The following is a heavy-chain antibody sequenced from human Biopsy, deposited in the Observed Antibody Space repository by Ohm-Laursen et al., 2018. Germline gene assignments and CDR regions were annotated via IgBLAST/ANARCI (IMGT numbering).Heavy chain of an antibody. CDR1: GGTFSDYA. D-gene: IGHD3-22*01. J-gene: IGHJ4*02. V-gene: IGHV1-69*06. Sequence: SSVKVSCKTSGGTFSDYAISWLRQAPGQGLEWMGGIIPLFSTTNYAQKFQGRVTITADKSTGTAYMDLSSLRSEYTTVYYCARDTKWLASGPIDYWGQGALVTVSS. CDR3: ARDTKWLASGPIDY. CDR2: IIPLFSTT.